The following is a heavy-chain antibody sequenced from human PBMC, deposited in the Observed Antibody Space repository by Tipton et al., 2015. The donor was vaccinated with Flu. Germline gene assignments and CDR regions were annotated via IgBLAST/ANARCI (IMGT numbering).Heavy chain of an antibody. D-gene: IGHD2-21*02. CDR2: INHSGST. J-gene: IGHJ5*02. Sequence: TLSLTCAVYGGSFSGYYWSWIRQPPGKGLEWIGEINHSGSTNYNPSLKSRVTISVDTSKNPFSRKLSSVTAADTAVYYCARGVEVVTASTGFDPWGQGTLVTVSS. V-gene: IGHV4-34*01. CDR1: GGSFSGYY. CDR3: ARGVEVVTASTGFDP.